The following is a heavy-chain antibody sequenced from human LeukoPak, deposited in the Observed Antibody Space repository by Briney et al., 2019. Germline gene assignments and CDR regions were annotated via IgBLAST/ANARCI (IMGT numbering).Heavy chain of an antibody. D-gene: IGHD3-22*01. J-gene: IGHJ4*02. CDR3: AKDLFHYDSSGYLSDY. CDR2: IWYDGSNK. V-gene: IGHV3-33*06. CDR1: GFTFSSYG. Sequence: GGSLRLSCAASGFTFSSYGMHWFRQAPGKGLEWVAVIWYDGSNKYYADSVKGRFTISRDNSKNTLYLQMNSLRAEDTAVYYCAKDLFHYDSSGYLSDYWGQGTLVTVSS.